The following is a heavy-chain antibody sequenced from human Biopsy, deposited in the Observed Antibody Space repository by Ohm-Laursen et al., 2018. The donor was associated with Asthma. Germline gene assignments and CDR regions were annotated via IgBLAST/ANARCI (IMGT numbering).Heavy chain of an antibody. CDR3: ARIPLRSGSCFMDD. Sequence: LSCAASGFTVSRDHMFWVRQHPGKGLEWIGYIHHSGTSYFNPSLKGRVSSSRDTSKNQFSLRLSSVTAADTAVYYCARIPLRSGSCFMDDWGQGTLVTVSS. V-gene: IGHV4-31*02. CDR1: GFTVSRDH. J-gene: IGHJ4*02. CDR2: IHHSGTS. D-gene: IGHD6-19*01.